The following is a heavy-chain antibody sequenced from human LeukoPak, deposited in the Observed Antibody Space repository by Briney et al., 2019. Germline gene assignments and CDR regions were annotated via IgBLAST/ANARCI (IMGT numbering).Heavy chain of an antibody. CDR3: ARFGIFYDMDV. D-gene: IGHD3-16*01. CDR2: IHYSGKA. Sequence: SETLSLTCTVSGGSISGYYWTWTRQPPGKGLEWIGQIHYSGKADYNPSLRSRITISVDTSMNKMFLKLSSVTAADTAVYYCARFGIFYDMDVWGRGTTVTVSS. J-gene: IGHJ6*02. V-gene: IGHV4-59*01. CDR1: GGSISGYY.